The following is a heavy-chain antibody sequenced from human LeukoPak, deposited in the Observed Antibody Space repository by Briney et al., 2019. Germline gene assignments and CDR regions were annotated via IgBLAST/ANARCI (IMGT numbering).Heavy chain of an antibody. CDR3: AREVVVVAASRMDV. CDR2: ISAYNGNT. D-gene: IGHD2-15*01. CDR1: GYTFTSYG. J-gene: IGHJ6*02. Sequence: ASVTVSCKASGYTFTSYGISWVRQAPGQGLEWMGWISAYNGNTNYAQKLQGRVTMTTDTSTSTAYMELRSLRSDDTAVYYCAREVVVVAASRMDVWGQGTTVTISS. V-gene: IGHV1-18*01.